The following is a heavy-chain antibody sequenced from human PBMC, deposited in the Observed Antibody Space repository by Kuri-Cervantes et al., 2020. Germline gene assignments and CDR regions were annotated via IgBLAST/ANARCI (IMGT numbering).Heavy chain of an antibody. V-gene: IGHV4-61*02. CDR1: GGSISSSSYY. J-gene: IGHJ6*02. CDR3: ARVPMGYYYYGMDV. Sequence: SETLSLTCTVSGGSISSSSYYWGWIRQPPGKGLEWIGRIYTSGSTNYNPSLKSRVTISVDTSENQFSLKLSSVTAADTAVYYCARVPMGYYYYGMDVWGQGTTVTVSS. D-gene: IGHD2-8*01. CDR2: IYTSGST.